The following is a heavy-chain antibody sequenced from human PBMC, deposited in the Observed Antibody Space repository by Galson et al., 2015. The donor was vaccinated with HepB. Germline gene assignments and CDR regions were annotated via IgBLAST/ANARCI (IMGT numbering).Heavy chain of an antibody. CDR3: ARARYSDSAPEY. J-gene: IGHJ4*01. CDR2: ISTYNHNT. V-gene: IGHV1-18*01. CDR1: GYTFSSYS. Sequence: SVKVSCKASGYTFSSYSITWVRQAPGQGLEWMGWISTYNHNTNYARHLQGRVTMTTDTSTSTTYLELRSLTSDDTAVYYCARARYSDSAPEYWGQGTLVTVSS. D-gene: IGHD3-16*02.